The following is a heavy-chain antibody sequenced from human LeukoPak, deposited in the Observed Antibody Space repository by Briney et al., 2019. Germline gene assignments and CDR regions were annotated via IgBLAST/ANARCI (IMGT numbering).Heavy chain of an antibody. D-gene: IGHD3-22*01. CDR3: AKVTYYYDSSGYYDY. V-gene: IGHV3-23*01. J-gene: IGHJ4*02. Sequence: GGSLRLSCAASGLTFSSYAMSWVRQAPGKGLEWVSAISGSGGSTYYADSVKGRFTISRDNSKNTLYLRMNSLRAEDTAVYYCAKVTYYYDSSGYYDYWGQGTLVTVSS. CDR1: GLTFSSYA. CDR2: ISGSGGST.